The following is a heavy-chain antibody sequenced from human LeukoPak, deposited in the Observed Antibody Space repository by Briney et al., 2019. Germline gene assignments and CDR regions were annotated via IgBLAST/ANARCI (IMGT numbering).Heavy chain of an antibody. V-gene: IGHV1-24*01. Sequence: ASVNLCCNVFGNAFRDLAMHWVRHAPGQGLEWMGGLDIQFGKKTYAQKFQGRVSMTEDTSTDTAYMELSSLRSEDTAIYYCATSGISLVRGVALGYYYYMDAWGTGTTVTVSS. CDR2: LDIQFGKK. D-gene: IGHD3-10*01. CDR3: ATSGISLVRGVALGYYYYMDA. J-gene: IGHJ6*03. CDR1: GNAFRDLA.